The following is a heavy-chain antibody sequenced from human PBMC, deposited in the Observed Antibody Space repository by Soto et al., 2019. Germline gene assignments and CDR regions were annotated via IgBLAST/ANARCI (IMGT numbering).Heavy chain of an antibody. J-gene: IGHJ4*02. CDR2: IYNIGST. V-gene: IGHV4-59*01. D-gene: IGHD2-2*03. CDR3: AREGNLGRWIQPLDS. CDR1: GGSISGYY. Sequence: PSETLSLTCTVSGGSISGYYLSWLRQPPGKGLEWIGYIYNIGSTNYSPSLKSRVTMSVDTSKNHFSLKLISVTTADTAVYFCAREGNLGRWIQPLDSWGQGTLVTVSS.